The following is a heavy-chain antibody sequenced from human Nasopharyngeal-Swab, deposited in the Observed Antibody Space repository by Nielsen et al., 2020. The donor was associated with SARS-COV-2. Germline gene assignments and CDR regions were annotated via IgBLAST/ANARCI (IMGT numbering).Heavy chain of an antibody. V-gene: IGHV3-23*01. Sequence: GESLKISCAASGFTFSSYAMSWVRQAPGKGLEWVSSFSGSGGTTYYIDAVKGRFTISRDNSKNTLYLQMNSLRAEDTAVYYCAKDLSYDSSGYYDYWGQGTLVTVSS. CDR1: GFTFSSYA. CDR2: FSGSGGTT. D-gene: IGHD3-22*01. J-gene: IGHJ4*02. CDR3: AKDLSYDSSGYYDY.